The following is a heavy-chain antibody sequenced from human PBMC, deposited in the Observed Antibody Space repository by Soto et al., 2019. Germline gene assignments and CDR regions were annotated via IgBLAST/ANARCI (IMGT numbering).Heavy chain of an antibody. CDR1: GFTFSDYY. J-gene: IGHJ4*02. V-gene: IGHV3-11*01. CDR2: ISSSGSTI. CDR3: ARARKQWLVRRVANDY. Sequence: QVQLVESGGGLVQPGGSLRLSCAASGFTFSDYYMSWIRQAPGKGLEWVSYISSSGSTIYYADSVKGRFTISRDNAKNSLYLHMNSLRAEDTAVYYCARARKQWLVRRVANDYWGQVPLLTVSS. D-gene: IGHD6-19*01.